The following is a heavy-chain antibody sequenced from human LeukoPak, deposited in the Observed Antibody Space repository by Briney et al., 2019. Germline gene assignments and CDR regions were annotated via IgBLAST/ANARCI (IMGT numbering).Heavy chain of an antibody. J-gene: IGHJ5*02. V-gene: IGHV3-21*01. CDR3: ARENTGIAVAGPLDP. Sequence: SGGSLRLSCAASGFTFSSYSMNWVRQAPGKGLEWVSSISSSSSYIYYADSVKGRFTISRDNAKNSLCLQMNSLRAEDTAVYYCARENTGIAVAGPLDPWGQGTLVTVSS. D-gene: IGHD6-19*01. CDR2: ISSSSSYI. CDR1: GFTFSSYS.